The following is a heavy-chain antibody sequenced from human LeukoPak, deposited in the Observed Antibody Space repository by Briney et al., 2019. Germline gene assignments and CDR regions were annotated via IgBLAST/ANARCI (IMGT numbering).Heavy chain of an antibody. CDR1: GFTFSGSA. CDR2: IRSKANSYAT. V-gene: IGHV3-73*01. D-gene: IGHD3-22*01. Sequence: GGSLRLSCAASGFTFSGSAMHWVRQASGKGLEWVGRIRSKANSYATAYAASVKGRFTISRDESKNTAYLQMNSLKTEDTAVYYCTRRAKDDSSGYYSTWGQGTLVTVSS. J-gene: IGHJ5*02. CDR3: TRRAKDDSSGYYST.